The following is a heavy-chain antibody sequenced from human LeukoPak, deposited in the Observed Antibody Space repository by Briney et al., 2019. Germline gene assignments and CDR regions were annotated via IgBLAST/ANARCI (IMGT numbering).Heavy chain of an antibody. Sequence: GGSLRLSCAASGFTVSSNYMSWVRQAPGKGLEWVSVIYSGGSTYYADSVKARFTISRDNSKNTLYLQMNSLRAEDTAVYYCARAPYYYDSSGYLYYYGMDVWGQGTTVTVSS. V-gene: IGHV3-53*01. CDR2: IYSGGST. CDR1: GFTVSSNY. J-gene: IGHJ6*02. CDR3: ARAPYYYDSSGYLYYYGMDV. D-gene: IGHD3-22*01.